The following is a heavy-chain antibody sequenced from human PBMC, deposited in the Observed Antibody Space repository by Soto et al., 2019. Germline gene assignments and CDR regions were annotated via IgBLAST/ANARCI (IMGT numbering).Heavy chain of an antibody. Sequence: KTSETLSLTCAVYGGSFSGYYWSWIRQPPGKGLEWIGEINHSGSTNYNPSLKSRVTISVDTSKNQFSLKLSSVTAADTAVYYCARRHRGYSYVSWFDPWGQGTLVTVSS. V-gene: IGHV4-34*01. CDR2: INHSGST. CDR3: ARRHRGYSYVSWFDP. D-gene: IGHD5-18*01. CDR1: GGSFSGYY. J-gene: IGHJ5*02.